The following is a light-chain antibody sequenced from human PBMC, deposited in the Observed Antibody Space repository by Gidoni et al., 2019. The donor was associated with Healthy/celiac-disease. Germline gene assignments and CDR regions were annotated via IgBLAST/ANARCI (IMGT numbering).Light chain of an antibody. CDR1: SSNIGAGYD. Sequence: QSVLTQPPSVSVPPGQRVTLSCTGRSSNIGAGYDVHWYQQLPGTAPNLLIYGNSNRPAGVPDRFSGSKSGTSASLAITGLQAEDEADYYCQSYDSSLSGSQVVFGGGTKLTVL. V-gene: IGLV1-40*01. CDR3: QSYDSSLSGSQVV. J-gene: IGLJ2*01. CDR2: GNS.